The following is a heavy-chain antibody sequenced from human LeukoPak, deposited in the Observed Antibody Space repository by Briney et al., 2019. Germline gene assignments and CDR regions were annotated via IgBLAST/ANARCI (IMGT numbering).Heavy chain of an antibody. J-gene: IGHJ4*02. V-gene: IGHV3-30-3*01. CDR3: ARMVVPAKCYFDY. Sequence: GRSLRLSCAASGFTFSSYAMHWVRQAPGKGLEWVAVISYDGSNKYYADSVKGRFTISRDNSKNTLYLQMNSLRAEDTAVYYCARMVVPAKCYFDYWGQGTLVTVSS. D-gene: IGHD2-2*01. CDR2: ISYDGSNK. CDR1: GFTFSSYA.